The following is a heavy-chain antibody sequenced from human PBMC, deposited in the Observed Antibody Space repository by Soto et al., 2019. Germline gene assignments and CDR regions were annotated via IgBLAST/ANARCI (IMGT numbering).Heavy chain of an antibody. J-gene: IGHJ4*02. D-gene: IGHD6-19*01. V-gene: IGHV4-59*01. CDR1: GGSISSDY. CDR2: IYYSGST. CDR3: ARVIDSSGWENFDY. Sequence: SETLSLTCTVSGGSISSDYWSWIRQPPGKGLEWIGYIYYSGSTNYNPSLKSRVTITVDTSKNQFSLKLSSVTAADTAVYYCARVIDSSGWENFDYWGQGTLVTVSS.